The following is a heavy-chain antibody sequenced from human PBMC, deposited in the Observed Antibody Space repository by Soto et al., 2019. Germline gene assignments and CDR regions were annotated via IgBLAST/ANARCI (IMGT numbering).Heavy chain of an antibody. CDR2: IGTAGDT. J-gene: IGHJ4*02. D-gene: IGHD2-15*01. Sequence: EVQLVESGGDLVQPGGSLRLSCGASGFTFSSYDFHWVRQATGKGLEWVSGIGTAGDTYYAGSVKGRFIMSRENAKTSLYLQMNSLRAGDTAVYYCTRGAGGFDYWGQGTLVTVSS. V-gene: IGHV3-13*01. CDR3: TRGAGGFDY. CDR1: GFTFSSYD.